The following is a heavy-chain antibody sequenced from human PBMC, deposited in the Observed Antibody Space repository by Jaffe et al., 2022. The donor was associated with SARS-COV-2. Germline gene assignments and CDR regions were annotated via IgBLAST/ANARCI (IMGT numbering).Heavy chain of an antibody. CDR3: ARDQAARPPAGSYYGMDV. Sequence: QVQLQQSGPGLVKPSQTLSLTCAISGDSVSSNSAAWNWIRQSPSRGLEWLGRTYYRSKWYNDYAVSVKSRITINPDTSKNQFSLQLNSVTPEDTAVYYCARDQAARPPAGSYYGMDVWGQGTTVTVSS. CDR2: TYYRSKWYN. CDR1: GDSVSSNSAA. J-gene: IGHJ6*02. V-gene: IGHV6-1*01. D-gene: IGHD6-6*01.